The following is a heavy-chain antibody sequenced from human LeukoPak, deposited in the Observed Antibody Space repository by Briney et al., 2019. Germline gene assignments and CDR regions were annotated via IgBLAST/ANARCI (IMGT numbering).Heavy chain of an antibody. V-gene: IGHV3-53*01. D-gene: IGHD2-2*02. CDR1: GFTFRSNW. J-gene: IGHJ6*03. CDR2: IYSGGST. CDR3: ARGIVVVPAAIPPGHYYMDV. Sequence: GGSLRLSCAASGFTFRSNWMHWVRQTPGKGLVWVSVIYSGGSTYYADSVKGRFTISRDNSKNTLYLQMNSLRAEDTAVYYCARGIVVVPAAIPPGHYYMDVWGKGTTVTVSS.